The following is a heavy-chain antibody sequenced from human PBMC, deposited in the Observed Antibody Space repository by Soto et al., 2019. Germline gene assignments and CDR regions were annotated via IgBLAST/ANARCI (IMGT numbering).Heavy chain of an antibody. V-gene: IGHV3-48*02. CDR2: IRDSGRDI. Sequence: PVGSLRLSCAASGFTFSLYPMNWVRQAPGKGLEWVSNIRDSGRDIYYADSVKGRFTVSRDNAKNSLYLQMNSLRDDDTAIYYCARDSSWGFDYWGQGSLVTVSS. J-gene: IGHJ4*02. D-gene: IGHD3-16*01. CDR1: GFTFSLYP. CDR3: ARDSSWGFDY.